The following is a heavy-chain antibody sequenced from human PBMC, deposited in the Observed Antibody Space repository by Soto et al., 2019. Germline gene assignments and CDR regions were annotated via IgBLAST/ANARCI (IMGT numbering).Heavy chain of an antibody. J-gene: IGHJ4*02. CDR1: GGSFSGYY. Sequence: QVQLQQWGAGLLKPSETLSLTCAVYGGSFSGYYWRWIRQPPGKGLEWMGEINHSGSTNYNQSLKSRVPISIDTPKSPFSLKLSSVTAADTAVYYCARSNLEGITGTTWLYYFDYWGQGTLVTVSS. CDR2: INHSGST. D-gene: IGHD1-20*01. CDR3: ARSNLEGITGTTWLYYFDY. V-gene: IGHV4-34*01.